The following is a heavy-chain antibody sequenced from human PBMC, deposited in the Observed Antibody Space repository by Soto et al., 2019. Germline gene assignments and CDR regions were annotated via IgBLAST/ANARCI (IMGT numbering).Heavy chain of an antibody. J-gene: IGHJ5*02. V-gene: IGHV3-21*01. CDR3: ASPPGEQLVGDP. D-gene: IGHD6-6*01. CDR1: GFTFSSYS. Sequence: EVQLVESGGGLVKPGGSLRLSCAASGFTFSSYSMNWVRQAPGKGLEWVSSISSSSSYIYYADSEKGRFTISRDNAKNSLYLQMNSLRAEDTAVYYCASPPGEQLVGDPWGQGTLVTVSS. CDR2: ISSSSSYI.